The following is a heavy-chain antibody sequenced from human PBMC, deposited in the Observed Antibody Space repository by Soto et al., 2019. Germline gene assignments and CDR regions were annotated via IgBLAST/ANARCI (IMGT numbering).Heavy chain of an antibody. CDR3: ARDRGVVVPAAAPDY. Sequence: GVSVPLSFAASAFTFSIYAIDDVRHAQGKWLEWVAVISYDGSNKYYADSVKGRFTISRENSKNTRYLQMKSLRAEDTAVYYCARDRGVVVPAAAPDYWGQGTLVTVSS. CDR2: ISYDGSNK. D-gene: IGHD2-2*01. V-gene: IGHV3-30-3*01. J-gene: IGHJ4*02. CDR1: AFTFSIYA.